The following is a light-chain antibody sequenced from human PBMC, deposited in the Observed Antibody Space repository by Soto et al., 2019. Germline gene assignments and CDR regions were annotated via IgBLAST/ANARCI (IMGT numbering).Light chain of an antibody. CDR2: KAS. Sequence: DIQITQSPSTLSGSVGDRVTITCRASQTISSWLAWYQQKPGKAPKLLIYKASTLKSGVPSRFSGNGSGTEFTLTISSLQPDDFATYYCQHYNSYSEAVGQGTKGDIK. CDR3: QHYNSYSEA. V-gene: IGKV1-5*03. J-gene: IGKJ1*01. CDR1: QTISSW.